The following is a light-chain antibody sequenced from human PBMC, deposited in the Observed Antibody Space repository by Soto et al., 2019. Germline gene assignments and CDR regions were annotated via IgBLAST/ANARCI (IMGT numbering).Light chain of an antibody. J-gene: IGKJ1*01. Sequence: DIQMTQSPSTMSASVGDRVTLTCRASESMSNCLAWYQQKPGKAPKLLISGASSLQSGVPSRFSGSASGTEFTLTISSLQPEDIATYYCKQCHRYLTFGKGTKVDIK. CDR2: GAS. CDR1: ESMSNC. CDR3: KQCHRYLT. V-gene: IGKV1-5*01.